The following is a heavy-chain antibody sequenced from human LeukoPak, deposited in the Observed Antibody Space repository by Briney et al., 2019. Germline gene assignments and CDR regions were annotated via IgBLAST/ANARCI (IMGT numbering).Heavy chain of an antibody. V-gene: IGHV3-48*04. CDR1: GFTFSSYS. D-gene: IGHD3-10*01. J-gene: IGHJ4*02. Sequence: GGSLRLPCAASGFTFSSYSMNWVRQAPGKGLEWVSYISSSGSTIYYADSVKGRFTISRDNAKNSLYLQMNSLRAEDTAVYYCARDPWFGQLVDYWGQGTLVTVSS. CDR2: ISSSGSTI. CDR3: ARDPWFGQLVDY.